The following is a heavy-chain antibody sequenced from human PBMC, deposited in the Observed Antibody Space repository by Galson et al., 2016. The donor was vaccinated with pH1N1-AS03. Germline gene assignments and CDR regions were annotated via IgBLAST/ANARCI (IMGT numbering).Heavy chain of an antibody. J-gene: IGHJ4*02. CDR3: AKGVGATDGLFDY. Sequence: SLRLSCAASGFTFSNYAMSWVRRAPGKGLEWVSGIRDSGGSTYYAESVKGRFTISRDNSKNTLYLQMNSLRAEDTAVYYCAKGVGATDGLFDYWGPGTLVTVSS. CDR2: IRDSGGST. V-gene: IGHV3-23*01. CDR1: GFTFSNYA. D-gene: IGHD4/OR15-4a*01.